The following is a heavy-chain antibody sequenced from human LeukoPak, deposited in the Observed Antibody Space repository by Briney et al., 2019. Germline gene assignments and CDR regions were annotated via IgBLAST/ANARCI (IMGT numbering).Heavy chain of an antibody. D-gene: IGHD6-19*01. J-gene: IGHJ4*02. CDR2: ISAYNGNT. V-gene: IGHV1-18*01. CDR1: GYTFTSYG. CDR3: ARESSGWYGFDY. Sequence: ASVKVSCKASGYTFTSYGISWVRQAPGQGLEWMGWISAYNGNTDYAQKLQGRVTMTTDTSTNTAYMELRSLRSDDTAVYYCARESSGWYGFDYWGQGTLVTVSS.